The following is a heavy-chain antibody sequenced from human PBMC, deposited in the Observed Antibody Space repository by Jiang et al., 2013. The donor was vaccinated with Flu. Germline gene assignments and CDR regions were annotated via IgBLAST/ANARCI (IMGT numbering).Heavy chain of an antibody. CDR2: IIPIFGTA. D-gene: IGHD6-19*01. CDR3: ARQPIAVAGLPYYYYGMDV. V-gene: IGHV1-69*01. Sequence: VQLVESGAEVKKPGSSVKVSCKASGGTFSSYAISWVRQAPGQGLEWMGGIIPIFGTANYAQKFQGRVTITADESTSTAYMELSSLRSEDTAVYYCARQPIAVAGLPYYYYGMDVWAKGPRSPSP. J-gene: IGHJ6*02. CDR1: GGTFSSYA.